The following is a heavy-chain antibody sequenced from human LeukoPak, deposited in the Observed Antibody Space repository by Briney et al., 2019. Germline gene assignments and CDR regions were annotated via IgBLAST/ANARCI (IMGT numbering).Heavy chain of an antibody. Sequence: GGSLRLSCAASGFTSSSYSMNWVRQAPGKGLEWVSSISSGSSNIYYADSLKGRFTISRDNAKRSLYLQVNSLRAEDTAVYYCAGSSSWYRYFDYWGQGALVTVSS. CDR1: GFTSSSYS. CDR3: AGSSSWYRYFDY. CDR2: ISSGSSNI. J-gene: IGHJ4*02. D-gene: IGHD6-13*01. V-gene: IGHV3-21*01.